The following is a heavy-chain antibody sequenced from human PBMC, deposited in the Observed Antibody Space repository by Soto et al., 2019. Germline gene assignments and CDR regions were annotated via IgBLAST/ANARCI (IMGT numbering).Heavy chain of an antibody. J-gene: IGHJ6*02. Sequence: GGSLRLSCAASGFTFSSYGMHWVRQAPGKGLEWVAVISYDGSNKYYADSVKGRFTISRDNSKNTLYLQMNSLRAEDTAVYYCAKDAPPSGIYDFWSGYYSIYYYYGMDVWGQGTTVTVSS. CDR3: AKDAPPSGIYDFWSGYYSIYYYYGMDV. CDR2: ISYDGSNK. V-gene: IGHV3-30*18. CDR1: GFTFSSYG. D-gene: IGHD3-3*01.